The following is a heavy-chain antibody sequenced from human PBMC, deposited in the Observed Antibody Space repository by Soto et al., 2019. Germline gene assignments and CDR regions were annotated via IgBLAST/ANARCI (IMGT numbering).Heavy chain of an antibody. CDR1: GFTFSSYE. Sequence: GGSLRLSCAVSGFTFSSYEMNRVRQAPGKGLEWVSYIGTSGKTIYYADSVRGRFTISRDNAKNSLYLQMNSLRAGDTAVYFCARDPAIYSGKFDYGLDVWGRGTTVSVSS. J-gene: IGHJ6*02. CDR3: ARDPAIYSGKFDYGLDV. D-gene: IGHD4-4*01. CDR2: IGTSGKTI. V-gene: IGHV3-48*03.